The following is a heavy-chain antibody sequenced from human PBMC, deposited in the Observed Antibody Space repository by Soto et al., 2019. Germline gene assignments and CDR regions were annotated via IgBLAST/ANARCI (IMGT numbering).Heavy chain of an antibody. J-gene: IGHJ4*02. CDR2: ISGGGSST. V-gene: IGHV3-23*01. CDR3: AKGQRGSAIRDFDY. D-gene: IGHD3-10*01. CDR1: GFTFNTYA. Sequence: EVPLLESGGGLVQPGGSLRLSCAASGFTFNTYAISWVRQSPGKGLEWVSGISGGGSSTYYPDSVKGRFTISRDNSKNTLYLQMNNLRAEDTAIYYCAKGQRGSAIRDFDYWGQGTLVTVSS.